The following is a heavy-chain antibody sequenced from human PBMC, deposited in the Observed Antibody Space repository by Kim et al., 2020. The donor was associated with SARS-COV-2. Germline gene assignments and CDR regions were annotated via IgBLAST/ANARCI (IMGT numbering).Heavy chain of an antibody. V-gene: IGHV4-59*12. D-gene: IGHD1-1*01. CDR1: GGSISGYY. CDR3: VRPGPGKLIEF. CDR2: IYYSGST. Sequence: SETLSLMCTVSGGSISGYYWSWMRQPPGKGLEWIGYIYYSGSTNYNPSLKSRVTMSVDTSKNQFSLKLTAVTAADTAVYYCVRPGPGKLIEFWGQGTLVT. J-gene: IGHJ4*02.